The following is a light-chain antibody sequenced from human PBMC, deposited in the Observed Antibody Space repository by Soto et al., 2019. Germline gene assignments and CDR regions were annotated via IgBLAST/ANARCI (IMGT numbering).Light chain of an antibody. CDR2: ATS. CDR3: QQSYNTPIT. CDR1: QTISNY. Sequence: DIQMTQSPSSLSASLGDRVTITCRASQTISNYLNWHQQKPGRAPELLVYATSSLQSGVPSRFTGSGSGTHFTLTISGLQPADFATYFCQQSYNTPITFGQGTRLEIK. J-gene: IGKJ5*01. V-gene: IGKV1-39*01.